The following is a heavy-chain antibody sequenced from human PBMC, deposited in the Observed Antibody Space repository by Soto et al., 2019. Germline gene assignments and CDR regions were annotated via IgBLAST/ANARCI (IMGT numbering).Heavy chain of an antibody. V-gene: IGHV5-51*01. CDR1: GYTFTSYW. CDR3: ARRGGNSSYVY. D-gene: IGHD5-18*01. J-gene: IGHJ4*02. CDR2: IYPGHSHS. Sequence: GESLKISSKGSGYTFTSYWIGWLRQIPVKGREWMGIIYPGHSHSRYSPSFQGQVTISADKSISTAYLQWSSLKPSDTAMYYCARRGGNSSYVYWGQGTLVTVCS.